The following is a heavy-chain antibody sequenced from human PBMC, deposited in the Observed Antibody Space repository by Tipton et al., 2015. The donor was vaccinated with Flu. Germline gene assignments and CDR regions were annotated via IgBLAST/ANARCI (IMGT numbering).Heavy chain of an antibody. Sequence: LRLSCTVPGGSIGHYSWSWIRQAPGKGLEWIGYTYYTGNTNYNPSLKSRVTISVDTSKNNFSLKLRSVTAADTAVYYCARDGGFSDYDYAFDLWGQGTMVTVSS. CDR3: ARDGGFSDYDYAFDL. D-gene: IGHD5-12*01. J-gene: IGHJ3*01. CDR2: TYYTGNT. CDR1: GGSIGHYS. V-gene: IGHV4-59*01.